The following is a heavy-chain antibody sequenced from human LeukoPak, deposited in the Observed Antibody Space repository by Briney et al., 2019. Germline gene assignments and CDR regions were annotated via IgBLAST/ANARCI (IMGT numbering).Heavy chain of an antibody. CDR2: MNPNSGNT. D-gene: IGHD3-16*01. J-gene: IGHJ5*02. CDR3: ARDPEGVGWFDP. CDR1: GYTFTSYD. Sequence: ASVKVSCKASGYTFTSYDINWVRQATGQGLEWMGWMNPNSGNTGYAQKFQGRVTMTRNTSISTAYMELSSLRSEDTAVYYCARDPEGVGWFDPWGQGTLVTVSS. V-gene: IGHV1-8*01.